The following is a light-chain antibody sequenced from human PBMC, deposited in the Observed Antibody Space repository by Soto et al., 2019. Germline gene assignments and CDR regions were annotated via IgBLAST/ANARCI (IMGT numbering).Light chain of an antibody. V-gene: IGKV3-20*01. CDR1: QSVSSSY. CDR3: HQYCSSPTT. J-gene: IGKJ5*01. Sequence: DIVLTRSPGTRSLSPGERTTLSCRPIQSVSSSYLAWYQQRPGQAPRVLIYGASSRATGIPYRFSGSVSGTDFTLTISRPEPEDFAVYYCHQYCSSPTTFGQLTRLAMK. CDR2: GAS.